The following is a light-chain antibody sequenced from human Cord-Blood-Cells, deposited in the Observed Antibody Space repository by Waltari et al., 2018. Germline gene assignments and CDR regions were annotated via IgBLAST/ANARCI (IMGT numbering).Light chain of an antibody. CDR3: QQYYSTPLT. Sequence: DIVMTQSPDSLAVSLGERATINCKSSQSVLYSSNNKNYLAWYQQKPGQPPKLLIYWASTRASGVPYRFRGSGSGTDFTLTNSSLQDEDVAVYYCQQYYSTPLTFGGGTKVEIK. V-gene: IGKV4-1*01. CDR2: WAS. J-gene: IGKJ4*01. CDR1: QSVLYSSNNKNY.